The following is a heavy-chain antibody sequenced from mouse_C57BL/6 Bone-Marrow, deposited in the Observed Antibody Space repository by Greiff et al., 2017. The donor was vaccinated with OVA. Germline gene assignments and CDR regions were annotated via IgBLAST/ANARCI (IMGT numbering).Heavy chain of an antibody. D-gene: IGHD2-3*01. CDR2: ISSGGSYT. CDR3: ASLIYYWYFDV. CDR1: GFTFSSYG. J-gene: IGHJ1*03. Sequence: EVKLEESGGDLVKPGGSLKLSCAASGFTFSSYGMSWVRQTPDKRLEWVATISSGGSYTYYPDSVKGRFTISRDNAKNTLYRQMSSLKAEDTAMYYGASLIYYWYFDVWGTGTTVTVSS. V-gene: IGHV5-6*02.